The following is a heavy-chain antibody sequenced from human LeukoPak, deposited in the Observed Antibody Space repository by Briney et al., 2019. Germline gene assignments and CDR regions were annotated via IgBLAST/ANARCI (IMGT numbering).Heavy chain of an antibody. Sequence: ASVKVSCKASGYTFTSYGISWVRQAPGQGLEWMGWISAYNGNTNYAQKLQGRVTMTTDTSTSTAYMELRSLRSDDTAVYYCASLVYCSGGSCYEPDPPYFDYWGQGTLVTVSS. CDR3: ASLVYCSGGSCYEPDPPYFDY. J-gene: IGHJ4*02. D-gene: IGHD2-15*01. CDR2: ISAYNGNT. CDR1: GYTFTSYG. V-gene: IGHV1-18*01.